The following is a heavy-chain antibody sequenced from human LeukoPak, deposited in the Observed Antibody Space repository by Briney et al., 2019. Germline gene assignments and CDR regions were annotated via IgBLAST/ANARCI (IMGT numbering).Heavy chain of an antibody. J-gene: IGHJ5*02. D-gene: IGHD3-10*01. CDR3: ARQTTMLREFDP. CDR1: GYSFTYYW. Sequence: GESLKISCKGSGYSFTYYWIAWVRQMPGKGLEWMGIIYPGDSTTTYSPSFQGQVTISVDKSISTAYLQWSGLKASDTAMYYCARQTTMLREFDPWGQGTLVTVSS. CDR2: IYPGDSTT. V-gene: IGHV5-51*01.